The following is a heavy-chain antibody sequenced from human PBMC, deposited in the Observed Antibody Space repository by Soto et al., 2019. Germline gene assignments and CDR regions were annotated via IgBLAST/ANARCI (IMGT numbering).Heavy chain of an antibody. J-gene: IGHJ5*02. CDR2: ISAYNGNT. CDR1: GYTFTSYG. D-gene: IGHD6-19*01. V-gene: IGHV1-18*01. CDR3: ASMRIAVNXFDP. Sequence: ASVKVSCKASGYTFTSYGISWVRQAPGQGLEWMGWISAYNGNTNYAQKLQGRVTMTTDTSTSTAYMELRSLRSDDTAVYYCASMRIAVNXFDPWGQGTLVTVSS.